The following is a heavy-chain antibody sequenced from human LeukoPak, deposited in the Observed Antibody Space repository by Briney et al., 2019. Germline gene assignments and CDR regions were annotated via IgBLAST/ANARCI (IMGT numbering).Heavy chain of an antibody. D-gene: IGHD1-7*01. J-gene: IGHJ6*02. Sequence: PSETLSLTCTVSGGSISSYYWSWIRQPPGKGLEWIGYIYYSGSTNYNPSLKSRVTISVDTSKNQFSLKLSSVTAADTAVYYCARDRVTGTKGPYYYYGMDVWGQGTTVTVSS. CDR2: IYYSGST. CDR1: GGSISSYY. V-gene: IGHV4-59*01. CDR3: ARDRVTGTKGPYYYYGMDV.